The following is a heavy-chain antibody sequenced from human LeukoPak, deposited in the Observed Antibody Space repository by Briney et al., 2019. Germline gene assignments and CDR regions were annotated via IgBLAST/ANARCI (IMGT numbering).Heavy chain of an antibody. CDR3: ARDDAILDAFDI. J-gene: IGHJ3*02. D-gene: IGHD2-8*01. CDR2: ISAYNGNT. CDR1: GYTFTGYY. Sequence: ASVKVSCKASGYTFTGYYMHWVRQAPGQGLEWMGWISAYNGNTNYAQKLQGRVTMTTDTSTSTAYMELRSLRSDDTAVYYCARDDAILDAFDIWGQGTMVTVSS. V-gene: IGHV1-18*04.